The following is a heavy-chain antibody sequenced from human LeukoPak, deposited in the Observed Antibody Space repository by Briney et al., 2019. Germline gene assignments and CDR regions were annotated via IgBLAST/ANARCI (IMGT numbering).Heavy chain of an antibody. J-gene: IGHJ3*02. CDR3: AKDLSPFYDSSGYRASDI. V-gene: IGHV3-23*01. CDR1: GFTFSSYA. CDR2: ISGSGGAT. D-gene: IGHD3-22*01. Sequence: GSLRLSCAASGFTFSSYAMSWVRQAPGKGLEWVSAISGSGGATYYADSVKGRFTISRDNSKNRLYVQMNSLRAEDTAVYYCAKDLSPFYDSSGYRASDIWGQGTMVTVYS.